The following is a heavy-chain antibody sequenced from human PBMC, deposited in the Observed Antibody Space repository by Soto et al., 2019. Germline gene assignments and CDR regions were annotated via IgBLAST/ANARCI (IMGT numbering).Heavy chain of an antibody. CDR3: ARETRYCSGGSCNLYYYYGMDV. CDR2: IYYSGST. D-gene: IGHD2-15*01. V-gene: IGHV4-31*03. Sequence: ALSLTCTVSGGSISSGGYYWSWIRQHPGKGLEWIGYIYYSGSTYYNPSLKSRVTISVDTSKNQFSLKLSSVTAADTAVYYCARETRYCSGGSCNLYYYYGMDVWGQGTTVTASS. CDR1: GGSISSGGYY. J-gene: IGHJ6*02.